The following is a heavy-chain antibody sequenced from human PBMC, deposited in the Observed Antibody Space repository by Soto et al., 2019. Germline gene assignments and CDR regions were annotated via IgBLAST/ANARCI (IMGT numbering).Heavy chain of an antibody. J-gene: IGHJ4*02. D-gene: IGHD3-3*01. Sequence: PGGSLRLSCAASGFTFSSAWMHWVRQAPGKGLVWVSRVSGDGSSTNYADSVKGRFTISRDNAKNTLYLQMNSGRAEDAAVYYCAMSRPGSWQRFFAFCYGGQGTLVTVSS. CDR2: VSGDGSST. V-gene: IGHV3-74*01. CDR1: GFTFSSAW. CDR3: AMSRPGSWQRFFAFCY.